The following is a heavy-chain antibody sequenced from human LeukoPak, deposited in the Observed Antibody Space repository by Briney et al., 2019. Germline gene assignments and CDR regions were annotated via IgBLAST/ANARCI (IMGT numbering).Heavy chain of an antibody. J-gene: IGHJ4*02. CDR1: GFTFSSYG. CDR3: ARDRKALLWFGELYYFDY. Sequence: SGGSLRLSCAASGFTFSSYGMHWVRQAPGKGLEWVAVISYDGSNKYYADSVKGRFTISRDNSKNTLYLQMNSLRAEDTAVYYCARDRKALLWFGELYYFDYWGQGTLVTVPS. D-gene: IGHD3-10*01. CDR2: ISYDGSNK. V-gene: IGHV3-30*03.